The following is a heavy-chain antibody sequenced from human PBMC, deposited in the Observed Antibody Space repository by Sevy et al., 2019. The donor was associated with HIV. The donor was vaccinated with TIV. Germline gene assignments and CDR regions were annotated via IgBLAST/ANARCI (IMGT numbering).Heavy chain of an antibody. CDR3: ARVMMTQLSTLGLEYYFDY. CDR2: IYHSGST. CDR1: GASISSGTYY. Sequence: SETLSLMCSVSGASISSGTYYWGWSRHPPGKGLEWIGSIYHSGSTYYNPSLKSRVSISVDTSKNHFSLKLRSVTAADTAVYYCARVMMTQLSTLGLEYYFDYWGQGTPVTVSS. D-gene: IGHD1-1*01. J-gene: IGHJ4*02. V-gene: IGHV4-39*02.